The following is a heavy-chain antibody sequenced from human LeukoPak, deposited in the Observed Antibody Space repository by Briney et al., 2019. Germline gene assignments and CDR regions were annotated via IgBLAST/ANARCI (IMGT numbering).Heavy chain of an antibody. Sequence: GGSLRLSCAASGFTFSDYYMSWIRQAPGKGLEWVSYMSSSGSSRYYADSVKCRFTISRDNAKTSLYLQMNRLRAEDTAVYYCARFGGAFFDYWGQGTMVTVSS. J-gene: IGHJ4*02. CDR3: ARFGGAFFDY. D-gene: IGHD3-16*01. CDR1: GFTFSDYY. CDR2: MSSSGSSR. V-gene: IGHV3-11*01.